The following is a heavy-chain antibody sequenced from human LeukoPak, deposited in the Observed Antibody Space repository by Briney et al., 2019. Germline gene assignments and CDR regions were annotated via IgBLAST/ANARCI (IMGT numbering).Heavy chain of an antibody. Sequence: PGGSLRLSCAASGFTFSSYWMHWVRHAPGKGLVWVSRINSGGSSTSYADSVKGRFTISRDNAKNTLYLQMNSLRAEDTAVYYCAREDSSGYSGYWGQGTLVTVSS. CDR3: AREDSSGYSGY. D-gene: IGHD3-22*01. CDR1: GFTFSSYW. J-gene: IGHJ4*02. CDR2: INSGGSST. V-gene: IGHV3-74*01.